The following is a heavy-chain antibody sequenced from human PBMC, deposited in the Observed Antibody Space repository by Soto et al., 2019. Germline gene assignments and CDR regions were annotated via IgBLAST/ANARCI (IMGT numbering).Heavy chain of an antibody. Sequence: PSETLSLTCTVSGGSISSGDYYWSWIRQPPGKGLEWIGYIYYSGSTYYNPSLKSRVTISVDTSKNQFSLKLSSVTAADTAVYYCAREGGYDSSGYPDYWGQGTLVTVSS. D-gene: IGHD3-22*01. J-gene: IGHJ4*02. CDR3: AREGGYDSSGYPDY. CDR1: GGSISSGDYY. CDR2: IYYSGST. V-gene: IGHV4-30-4*01.